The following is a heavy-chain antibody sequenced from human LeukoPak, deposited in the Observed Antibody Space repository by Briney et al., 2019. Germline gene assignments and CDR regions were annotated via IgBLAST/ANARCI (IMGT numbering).Heavy chain of an antibody. CDR3: AKDRNFLGTLDY. D-gene: IGHD2/OR15-2a*01. V-gene: IGHV3-30*18. J-gene: IGHJ4*02. Sequence: GGSLRLSCVASGFTFSSYGVHWVRQAPGKGLEWVAVISFDGSNKFYADSVKGRFTISRDNSKNTMYLQMNSLRAEDTAVYYCAKDRNFLGTLDYWGQGTLVTVSS. CDR1: GFTFSSYG. CDR2: ISFDGSNK.